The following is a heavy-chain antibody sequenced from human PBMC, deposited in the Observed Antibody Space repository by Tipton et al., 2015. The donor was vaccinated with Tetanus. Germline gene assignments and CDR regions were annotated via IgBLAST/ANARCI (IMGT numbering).Heavy chain of an antibody. CDR2: IYYSGST. J-gene: IGHJ4*02. D-gene: IGHD3-10*01. CDR3: ASLTYPAKMVRGDNFDY. CDR1: GGSISSGDYY. Sequence: TLSLTCTVPGGSISSGDYYWSWIRQPPGKGLEWIGYIYYSGSTYYNPSLKSRVTISVDTPKNQFSPKLSSVTAADTAVYYCASLTYPAKMVRGDNFDYWGQGTLVTVSS. V-gene: IGHV4-30-4*01.